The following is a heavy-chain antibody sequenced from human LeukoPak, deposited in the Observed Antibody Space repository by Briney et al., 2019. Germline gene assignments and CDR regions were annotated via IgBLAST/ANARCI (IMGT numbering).Heavy chain of an antibody. J-gene: IGHJ6*02. CDR1: GYSFTSNY. V-gene: IGHV1-46*01. CDR3: ATPANTGYYGMDV. D-gene: IGHD2-8*02. CDR2: IYPRDGST. Sequence: ASVKVSCKASGYSFTSNYIHWVRQAPGQGLEWMGMIYPRDGSTSYAQKFQGRVTMTEDTSTDTAYMELSSLRSEDTAVYYCATPANTGYYGMDVWGQGTTVTVSS.